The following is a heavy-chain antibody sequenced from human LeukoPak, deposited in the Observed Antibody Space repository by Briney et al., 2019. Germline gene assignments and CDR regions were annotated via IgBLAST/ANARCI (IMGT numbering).Heavy chain of an antibody. J-gene: IGHJ5*02. CDR2: IYTSGST. CDR3: ARDTLSSWYSEALNWFDP. D-gene: IGHD6-13*01. V-gene: IGHV4-4*07. Sequence: SETLSLTCTVSGGSISSYYWSWIRQPAGKGLEWIGRIYTSGSTNYNPSLKSRVTMSVDTSKNQFSLKLSSVTAADTAVYYCARDTLSSWYSEALNWFDPWGQGTLVTVSS. CDR1: GGSISSYY.